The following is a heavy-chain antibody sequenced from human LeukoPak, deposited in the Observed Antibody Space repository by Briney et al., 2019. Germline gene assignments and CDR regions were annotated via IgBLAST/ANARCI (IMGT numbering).Heavy chain of an antibody. Sequence: SETLSLTCTVSGGSISNYYWSWIRQPAGKGLEWIGRIHTSGSTNYNPSLKSRVTISVDTSKNQFSLKLSSVTAADTAVYYCARSVPQYDSIALYFQHWGQGTLVTVSS. V-gene: IGHV4-4*07. CDR1: GGSISNYY. CDR3: ARSVPQYDSIALYFQH. J-gene: IGHJ1*01. D-gene: IGHD3-22*01. CDR2: IHTSGST.